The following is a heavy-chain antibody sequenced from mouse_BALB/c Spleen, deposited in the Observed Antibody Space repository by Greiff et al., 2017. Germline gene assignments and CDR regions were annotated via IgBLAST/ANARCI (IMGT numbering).Heavy chain of an antibody. CDR1: GFTFSSFG. Sequence: DVKLVESGGGLVQPGGSRKLSCAASGFTFSSFGMHWVRQAPEKGLEWVAYISSGSSTIYYADTVKGRFTISRDNPKNTLFLQMTSLRSEDTAMYYCARRHGNYYAMDYWGQGTSVTVSS. V-gene: IGHV5-17*02. CDR3: ARRHGNYYAMDY. J-gene: IGHJ4*01. D-gene: IGHD2-1*01. CDR2: ISSGSSTI.